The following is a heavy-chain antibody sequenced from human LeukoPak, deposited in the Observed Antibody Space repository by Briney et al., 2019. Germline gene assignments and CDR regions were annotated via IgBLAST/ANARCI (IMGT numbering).Heavy chain of an antibody. V-gene: IGHV3-30*04. D-gene: IGHD1-26*01. Sequence: GGSLRLSCAASGFTFSSYAMHWVRQAPGKGLEWVAVISYDGSNKYYADSVKGRFTISRDNSKNTLYLQMNSLRAEDTAVYYCARDSEVGATGDYWGQGTLVTVSS. J-gene: IGHJ4*02. CDR2: ISYDGSNK. CDR3: ARDSEVGATGDY. CDR1: GFTFSSYA.